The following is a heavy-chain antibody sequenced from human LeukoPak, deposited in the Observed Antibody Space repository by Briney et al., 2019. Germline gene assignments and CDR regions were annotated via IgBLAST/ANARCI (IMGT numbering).Heavy chain of an antibody. Sequence: PGGSLRLSCAGSGFTFSTYGMHWVRQTPGKGLEWVAVIWHDGSKTYYAESVKGRFTISRDNSKDTLYLEQNSLRAEDTAVYYCARERWTNDWKYYFDYWGQGTLVTVSS. CDR2: IWHDGSKT. J-gene: IGHJ4*02. D-gene: IGHD1-1*01. CDR1: GFTFSTYG. V-gene: IGHV3-33*01. CDR3: ARERWTNDWKYYFDY.